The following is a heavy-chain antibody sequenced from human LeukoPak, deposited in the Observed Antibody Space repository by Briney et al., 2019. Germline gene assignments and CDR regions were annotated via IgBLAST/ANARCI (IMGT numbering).Heavy chain of an antibody. CDR1: GFTFSSYA. CDR2: ISSSSSYI. D-gene: IGHD2-21*02. Sequence: GRSLRLSCAASGFTFSSYAMHWVRQAPGKGLEWVSSISSSSSYIYYADSVKGRFTISRDNAKNSLYLQMNSLRAEDTAVYYCARDGAYCGGDCYSEVAFDIWGQGTMVTVSS. V-gene: IGHV3-21*01. J-gene: IGHJ3*02. CDR3: ARDGAYCGGDCYSEVAFDI.